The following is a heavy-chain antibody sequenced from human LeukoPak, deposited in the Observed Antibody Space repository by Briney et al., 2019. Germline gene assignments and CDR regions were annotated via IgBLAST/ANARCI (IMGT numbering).Heavy chain of an antibody. D-gene: IGHD3-22*01. CDR1: GYTFTTYD. V-gene: IGHV1-8*03. Sequence: ASVKASCKASGYTFTTYDINSVGQATGQGLEWMRWMNPNSGNTGYAQKFQGRVTITRNTSISTAYMELSSLRSEDTAVYYCARGLMMPGWKITMIVVATRYYFDYWGQGTLVTVSS. CDR3: ARGLMMPGWKITMIVVATRYYFDY. CDR2: MNPNSGNT. J-gene: IGHJ4*02.